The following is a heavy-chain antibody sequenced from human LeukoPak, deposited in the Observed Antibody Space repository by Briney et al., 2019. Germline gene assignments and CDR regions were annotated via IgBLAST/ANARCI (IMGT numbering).Heavy chain of an antibody. D-gene: IGHD6-13*01. CDR2: INPSGGNT. CDR3: ARDTGRTSSSWYLPDY. CDR1: GYTFTRYY. Sequence: ASVKVSCKASGYTFTRYYMHWVRQAPGQGLEWMGIINPSGGNTNYAQKFQGRVTMTRDMSTSTVYMELSSLRSEDTAVYYCARDTGRTSSSWYLPDYWGQGTLVTVSS. V-gene: IGHV1-46*01. J-gene: IGHJ4*02.